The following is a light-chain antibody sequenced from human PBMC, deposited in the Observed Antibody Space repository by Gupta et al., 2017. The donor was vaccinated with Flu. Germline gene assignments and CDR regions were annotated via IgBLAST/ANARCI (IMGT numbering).Light chain of an antibody. CDR3: AAWDDSLNAYV. CDR1: RSNVGVNA. CDR2: SND. Sequence: QSVVTQPPSPSGNPGQRVNISCSGSRSNVGVNAVNWYQQVPGTAPKLLIYSNDQRPSGVPDRFSASKSGTSASLAISGLQSEDETDYYCAAWDDSLNAYVFGTGTKVTVL. J-gene: IGLJ1*01. V-gene: IGLV1-44*01.